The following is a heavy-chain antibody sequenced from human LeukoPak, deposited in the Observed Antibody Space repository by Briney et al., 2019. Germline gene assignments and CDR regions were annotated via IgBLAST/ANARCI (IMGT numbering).Heavy chain of an antibody. CDR2: MYSDGAS. CDR1: GFTLSNKY. D-gene: IGHD6-13*01. CDR3: ARVRANWYEDY. V-gene: IGHV3-66*01. J-gene: IGHJ4*01. Sequence: PGGSLRLSCVASGFTLSNKYVSWIRQAPGKGLEWISVMYSDGASYYASSVKGRFTISRDNSKNTLSLQMNNLGDEDSAMYYCARVRANWYEDYWGQGTLVTVSS.